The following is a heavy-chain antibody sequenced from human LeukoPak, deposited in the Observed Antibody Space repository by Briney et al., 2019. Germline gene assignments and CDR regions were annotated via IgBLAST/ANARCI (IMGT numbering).Heavy chain of an antibody. J-gene: IGHJ6*03. CDR3: TTGGYCSSTSCFYYYYYYMDV. D-gene: IGHD2-2*01. CDR2: IKSKTDSGTT. CDR1: GFTFSNAW. V-gene: IGHV3-15*01. Sequence: PGGSLRLSCAASGFTFSNAWMSWVRQAPGKGLEWVGRIKSKTDSGTTDYAAPVKGRFTISRDDSKNTLYLQMNSLKTEDTAVYYCTTGGYCSSTSCFYYYYYYMDVWGKGTTVTVSS.